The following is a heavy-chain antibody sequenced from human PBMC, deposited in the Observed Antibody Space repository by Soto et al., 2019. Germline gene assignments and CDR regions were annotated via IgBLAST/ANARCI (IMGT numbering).Heavy chain of an antibody. J-gene: IGHJ6*02. CDR1: GFTFSSYS. CDR2: ISGSGGNA. CDR3: AKDGASGSYPPYYYFGMDV. Sequence: PGGSLRLSCAASGFTFSSYSMNWVRQAPGKGLEWVSTISGSGGNAYYADSVKGRFSISRDNSKNTLRLQMNSLRADDTAVYYCAKDGASGSYPPYYYFGMDVWGQGTTVTVSS. D-gene: IGHD1-26*01. V-gene: IGHV3-23*01.